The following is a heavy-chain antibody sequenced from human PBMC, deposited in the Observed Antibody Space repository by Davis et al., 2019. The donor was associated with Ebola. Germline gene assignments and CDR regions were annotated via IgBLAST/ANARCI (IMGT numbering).Heavy chain of an antibody. J-gene: IGHJ6*02. V-gene: IGHV3-30-3*01. CDR3: ARESVVVPAVSYYYYYYGMDV. CDR2: ISYDGSNK. Sequence: GGSLRLSCAASGFTFSSYPMHWVRQAPGKGLEWVAVISYDGSNKYYADSVKGRFTISRDNSNNTLYLQMNSLRAEDTAVYYCARESVVVPAVSYYYYYYGMDVWGQGTTVTVSS. D-gene: IGHD2-2*01. CDR1: GFTFSSYP.